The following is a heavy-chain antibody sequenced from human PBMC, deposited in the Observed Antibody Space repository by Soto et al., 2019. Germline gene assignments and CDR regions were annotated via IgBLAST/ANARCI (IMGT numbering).Heavy chain of an antibody. Sequence: QVQLVQSGAEVKKPGASVKVSCKASGYTFTNFGISWVRQAPGQGLEWMGWISAYNGNTNYAQKSQGRVTKTTDTPTSTAYMEVRSLRFGDTAVYYCAKGGTPYDYWGQGTLVTGSA. D-gene: IGHD3-16*01. CDR2: ISAYNGNT. J-gene: IGHJ4*02. CDR3: AKGGTPYDY. V-gene: IGHV1-18*01. CDR1: GYTFTNFG.